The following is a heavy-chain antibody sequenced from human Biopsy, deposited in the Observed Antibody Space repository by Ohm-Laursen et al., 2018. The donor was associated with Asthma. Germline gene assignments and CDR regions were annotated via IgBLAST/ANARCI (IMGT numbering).Heavy chain of an antibody. V-gene: IGHV3-53*01. CDR3: ARVYGGNFFSGAFDI. J-gene: IGHJ3*02. Sequence: SLRLSCTASGLTVSSNGMSWVRQPPGKGLEWVSVIYSGGGTFYADSVKGCVTISRDISKNTLSLQMNSLRAEDTAVYYCARVYGGNFFSGAFDIWGQGTMVTVSS. CDR1: GLTVSSNG. D-gene: IGHD4-23*01. CDR2: IYSGGGT.